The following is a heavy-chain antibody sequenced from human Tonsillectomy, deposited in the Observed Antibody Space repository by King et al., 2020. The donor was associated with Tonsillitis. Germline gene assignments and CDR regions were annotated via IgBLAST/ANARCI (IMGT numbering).Heavy chain of an antibody. V-gene: IGHV4-4*07. CDR3: ARDEWTDAFDI. CDR2: IYTSGNS. J-gene: IGHJ3*02. Sequence: VQLQESGPGLVKPSETLSLTCTVSGGSVTDYYWSWIRQPAGKGLEWIGRIYTSGNSNYNPSLNPSLKSRVTMSVDTSKNQFSLKLSSVTAADTAVYYCARDEWTDAFDIWGQGTLVTVSS. CDR1: GGSVTDYY. D-gene: IGHD3-3*01.